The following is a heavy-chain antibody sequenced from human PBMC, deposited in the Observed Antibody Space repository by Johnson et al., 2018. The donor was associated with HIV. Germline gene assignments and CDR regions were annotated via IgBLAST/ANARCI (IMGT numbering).Heavy chain of an antibody. CDR3: TRWGKKGAFDI. J-gene: IGHJ3*02. D-gene: IGHD3-16*01. CDR2: ISYDGSNQ. V-gene: IGHV3-30*03. Sequence: QVLLVESGGGVVQPGRSLRLSCAASGFTFSSYGMHWVRQAPGKGLEWVAVISYDGSNQYCADSVKGRFTISRDNSNKTVYLQMNSLGPEDTAVYYCTRWGKKGAFDIWGQGTMVTVSS. CDR1: GFTFSSYG.